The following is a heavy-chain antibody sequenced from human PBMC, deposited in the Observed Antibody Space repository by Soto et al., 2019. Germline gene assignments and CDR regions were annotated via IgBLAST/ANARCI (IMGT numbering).Heavy chain of an antibody. Sequence: EVQLLESGGGLVQPGGSLRLSCAASGFTFSTHAMIWVRQAPGKGLNWVSTVDVGGGSTYYTDSVKGRFTVSRDNSKNTVYLQLNTLRAEDTAIYFCARDSGPAGVGDCDIWGQGTMVTVSS. CDR2: VDVGGGST. J-gene: IGHJ3*02. D-gene: IGHD2-21*01. V-gene: IGHV3-23*01. CDR3: ARDSGPAGVGDCDI. CDR1: GFTFSTHA.